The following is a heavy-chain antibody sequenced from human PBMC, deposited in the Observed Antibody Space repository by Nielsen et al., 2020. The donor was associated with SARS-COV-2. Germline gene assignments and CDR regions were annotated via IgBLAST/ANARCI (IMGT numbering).Heavy chain of an antibody. Sequence: WVRQAPGQGLEWMGRIIPILGIANYAQKFQGRVTITADKSTSTAYMELRSLRSDDTAVYYCARQGPYSSSWYVVYYFDYWGQGTLVTVSS. D-gene: IGHD6-13*01. CDR2: IIPILGIA. CDR3: ARQGPYSSSWYVVYYFDY. J-gene: IGHJ4*02. V-gene: IGHV1-69*02.